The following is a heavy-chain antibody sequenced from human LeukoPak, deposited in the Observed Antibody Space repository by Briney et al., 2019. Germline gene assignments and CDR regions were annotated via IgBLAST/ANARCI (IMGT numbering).Heavy chain of an antibody. Sequence: GGSLRLSCAASGFTFSNYEMNWVRQAPGKGLEWVSYISSSGSTIYYADSVKGRFTISRDNSKNTLDLQMNTLRAEDTAVYYCARGAYCGGDCYDYWGQGTLVTVSS. CDR2: ISSSGSTI. J-gene: IGHJ4*02. D-gene: IGHD2-21*01. CDR1: GFTFSNYE. CDR3: ARGAYCGGDCYDY. V-gene: IGHV3-48*03.